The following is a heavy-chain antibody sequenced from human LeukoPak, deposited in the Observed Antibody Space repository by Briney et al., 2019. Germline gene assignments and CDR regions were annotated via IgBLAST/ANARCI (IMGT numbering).Heavy chain of an antibody. CDR3: AGSGSKGYTTAFDI. CDR1: GFTVSSNY. V-gene: IGHV3-66*01. CDR2: IYSGGST. J-gene: IGHJ3*02. Sequence: GGSLRFSCAASGFTVSSNYMSWVRQAPGKGLEWVSVIYSGGSTYYADSVKGRFTISRDNSKNTLYLQMNSLRAEDTAVYYCAGSGSKGYTTAFDIWGQGTMVTVSS. D-gene: IGHD2-2*02.